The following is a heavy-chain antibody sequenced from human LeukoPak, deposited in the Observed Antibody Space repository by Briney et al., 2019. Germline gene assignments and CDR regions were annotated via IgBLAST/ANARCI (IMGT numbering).Heavy chain of an antibody. D-gene: IGHD3-10*01. V-gene: IGHV3-23*01. CDR3: VKLVGVGELFWGHFLEDF. Sequence: GGSLKLSCAASGFPFSSYAMSWVRQAPGKGLEWVSAISGSGDSTYYADSVKGRFTISRDNSKNTLYLQMNSLRAEDTAVYYCVKLVGVGELFWGHFLEDFWGQGTLVTVSS. CDR2: ISGSGDST. CDR1: GFPFSSYA. J-gene: IGHJ4*02.